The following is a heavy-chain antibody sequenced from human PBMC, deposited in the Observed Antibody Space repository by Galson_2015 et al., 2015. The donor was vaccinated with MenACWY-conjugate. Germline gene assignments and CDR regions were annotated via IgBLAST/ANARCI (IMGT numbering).Heavy chain of an antibody. CDR1: GFTFSSYW. J-gene: IGHJ6*03. V-gene: IGHV3-74*01. CDR3: ARSYVPGSDRKNYYMDV. D-gene: IGHD3-16*01. CDR2: VNSDGSGT. Sequence: SLRLSCAASGFTFSSYWMHWVRQAPGKGLVWVSRVNSDGSGTGYADSVKGRLTISRDNAKNMLFLQMNRLKVEDTAVYYCARSYVPGSDRKNYYMDVWGRGTTVTVSS.